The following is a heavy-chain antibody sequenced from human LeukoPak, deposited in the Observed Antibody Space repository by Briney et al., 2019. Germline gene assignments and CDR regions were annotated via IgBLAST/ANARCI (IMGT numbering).Heavy chain of an antibody. V-gene: IGHV4-39*07. CDR2: IYYSGST. CDR1: GGSISSSSYY. CDR3: ARTRGYSYGDYYYYYYMDV. Sequence: SETLSLTCTVSGGSISSSSYYWGWIRQPPGKGLEWIGSIYYSGSTYYNPSLKSRVTISVDTSKHQFSLKLSSVTAADTAVYYCARTRGYSYGDYYYYYYMDVWGKGTTVTVSS. J-gene: IGHJ6*03. D-gene: IGHD5-18*01.